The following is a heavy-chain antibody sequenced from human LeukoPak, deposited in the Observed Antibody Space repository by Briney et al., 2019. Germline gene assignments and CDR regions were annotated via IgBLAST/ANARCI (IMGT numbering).Heavy chain of an antibody. D-gene: IGHD1-1*01. Sequence: GRSLRLTCAASGFIFGAYALHWVRQAPGKGLEWVAVISYDGSNKYYVDSVKGRITISRDKSKNTVYLQMNSLRVEDTAVYYCARDAGTDGTYFDYWGQGTLVTVSS. J-gene: IGHJ4*02. CDR1: GFIFGAYA. CDR2: ISYDGSNK. CDR3: ARDAGTDGTYFDY. V-gene: IGHV3-30*04.